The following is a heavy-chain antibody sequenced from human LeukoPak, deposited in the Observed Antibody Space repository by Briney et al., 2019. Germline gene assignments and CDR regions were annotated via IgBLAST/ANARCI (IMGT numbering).Heavy chain of an antibody. CDR2: IYYSGST. V-gene: IGHV4-59*12. D-gene: IGHD6-13*01. Sequence: SETLSLTCTVSGGSISSYYWSWIRQPPGKGLEWIGYIYYSGSTNYNPSLKSRVTISVDTSKNQFSLKLSSVTAADTAVYYCARDGFGSAALGYWGQGTLVTVSS. J-gene: IGHJ4*02. CDR3: ARDGFGSAALGY. CDR1: GGSISSYY.